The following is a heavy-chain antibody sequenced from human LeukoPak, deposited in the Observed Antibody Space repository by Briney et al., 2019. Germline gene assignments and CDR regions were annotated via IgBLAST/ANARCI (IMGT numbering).Heavy chain of an antibody. CDR3: ARVPQFSGHVYGFDY. V-gene: IGHV4-31*03. CDR2: IYYSGST. J-gene: IGHJ4*02. CDR1: GGSISSGGYY. D-gene: IGHD5-12*01. Sequence: SETLSLTCTVSGGSISSGGYYWSWIRQHPGKGLEWIGYIYYSGSTYYNPSLKSRVTISVDTSKNQFSLKLSSVTAADTAVYYCARVPQFSGHVYGFDYWGQGTLVTVSS.